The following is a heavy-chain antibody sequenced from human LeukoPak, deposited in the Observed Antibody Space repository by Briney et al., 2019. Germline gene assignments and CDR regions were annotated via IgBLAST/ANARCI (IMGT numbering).Heavy chain of an antibody. J-gene: IGHJ3*02. D-gene: IGHD3-22*01. Sequence: ASVKVSCKASGYTFTSYAMHWVRQAPGQRLEWMGWINAGNGNTKYSQKFQGRVTITRDTSASTAYMELSSLRSEDTAVYYCAREATMIVVVRGQGDAFDIWGQGTMVTVSS. CDR1: GYTFTSYA. CDR3: AREATMIVVVRGQGDAFDI. CDR2: INAGNGNT. V-gene: IGHV1-3*01.